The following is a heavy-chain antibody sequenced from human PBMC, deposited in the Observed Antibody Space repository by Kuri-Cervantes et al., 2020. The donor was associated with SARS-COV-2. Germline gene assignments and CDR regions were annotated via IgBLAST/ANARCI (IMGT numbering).Heavy chain of an antibody. CDR2: IKLDGSEK. J-gene: IGHJ4*02. Sequence: GGSLRLSCVASGFVFSSFWMSWVRQAPGRGLEWVADIKLDGSEKYYVDSVKGRFTISRDNAKNSLYLQMNSLRAEDTAVYYCARDGPLKLGYCSGGSCYSLDYWGQGTLVTVSS. CDR1: GFVFSSFW. V-gene: IGHV3-7*01. CDR3: ARDGPLKLGYCSGGSCYSLDY. D-gene: IGHD2-15*01.